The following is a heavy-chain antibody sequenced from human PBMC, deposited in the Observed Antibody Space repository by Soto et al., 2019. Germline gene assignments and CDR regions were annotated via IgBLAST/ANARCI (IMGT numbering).Heavy chain of an antibody. J-gene: IGHJ4*02. CDR2: INPSGGST. D-gene: IGHD6-13*01. Sequence: ASVKVSCKASGYTFTSDYMHWVRQAPGQGLGWMGIINPSGGSTSYAQKFQGRVTMTRDTSTSTAYMELSSLRSDDTAVYYCARLYSSSWNFDYCGQGTLVTVSS. CDR3: ARLYSSSWNFDY. CDR1: GYTFTSDY. V-gene: IGHV1-46*01.